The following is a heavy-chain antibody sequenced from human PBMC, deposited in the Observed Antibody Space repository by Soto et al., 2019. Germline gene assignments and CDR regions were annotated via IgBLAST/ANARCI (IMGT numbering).Heavy chain of an antibody. J-gene: IGHJ5*02. CDR3: ARIVVVPAAKNWFDP. V-gene: IGHV4-39*01. CDR1: GGSISSSSYY. CDR2: IYYSGST. Sequence: QLQLQESGPGLVKPSETLSLTCTVSGGSISSSSYYWGWIRQPPGKGLEWIGSIYYSGSTYYNPSLKSRVTISVETSKNQFSLKLSSVTAADTAVYYCARIVVVPAAKNWFDPWGQGTLVTVSS. D-gene: IGHD2-2*01.